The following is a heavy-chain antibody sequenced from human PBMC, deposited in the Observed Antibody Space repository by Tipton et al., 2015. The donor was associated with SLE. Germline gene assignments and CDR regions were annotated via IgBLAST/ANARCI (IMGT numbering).Heavy chain of an antibody. CDR1: GGSISSSRYY. CDR2: IYYSGST. J-gene: IGHJ4*02. V-gene: IGHV4-39*07. D-gene: IGHD3-22*01. Sequence: TLSLTCTVSGGSISSSRYYWDWIRQPPGKGLEWIGSIYYSGSTYYNPSLKSRVTISVDTSKNQFSLKLSSVTAADTAVYYCARDLVTYYYDSSGLYYFDYWGQGTLVTVSS. CDR3: ARDLVTYYYDSSGLYYFDY.